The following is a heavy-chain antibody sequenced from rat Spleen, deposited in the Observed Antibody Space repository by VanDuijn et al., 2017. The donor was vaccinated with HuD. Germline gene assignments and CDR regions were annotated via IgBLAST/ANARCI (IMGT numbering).Heavy chain of an antibody. CDR3: ARQGNNFDY. J-gene: IGHJ2*01. CDR1: GFTFSDYN. Sequence: EVQLVESGGGLVQPGRSLKLSCAASGFTFSDYNMAWVRQSPKKGLEWVATISTGGGNTYYRDSVKGRFTISRDNAKSTLYLQMDSLRSEDTATYYCARQGNNFDYWGQGVMVTVSS. V-gene: IGHV5-25*01. CDR2: ISTGGGNT.